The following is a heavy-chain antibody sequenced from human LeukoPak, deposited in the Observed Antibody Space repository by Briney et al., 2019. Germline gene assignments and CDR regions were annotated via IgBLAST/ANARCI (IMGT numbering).Heavy chain of an antibody. V-gene: IGHV4-59*01. Sequence: SETLSLTCTVSGGSISSYYWSWIRQPPGKGLEWIGYIYYSGSTNYNPSLKSRVTISVDTSKNQFSLKLSSVTAADTAVYYRARERAANASTLFDNSGPGTLVSVSS. J-gene: IGHJ4*02. D-gene: IGHD2-15*01. CDR1: GGSISSYY. CDR3: ARERAANASTLFDN. CDR2: IYYSGST.